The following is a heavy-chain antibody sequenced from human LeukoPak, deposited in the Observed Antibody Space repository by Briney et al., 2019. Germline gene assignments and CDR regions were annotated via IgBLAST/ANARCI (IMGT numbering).Heavy chain of an antibody. CDR3: GAYYDFWSGYYGPYYYYYMDV. J-gene: IGHJ6*03. CDR1: GFTFDDYA. V-gene: IGHV3-9*01. D-gene: IGHD3-3*01. Sequence: PGRSLRLSCAASGFTFDDYAMHWVRQAPGKGLEWVSGISWNSGSIGYADSVKGRFTISRDNSKNTLYLQMNSLRAEDTAVYYCGAYYDFWSGYYGPYYYYYMDVWGKGTTVTVSS. CDR2: ISWNSGSI.